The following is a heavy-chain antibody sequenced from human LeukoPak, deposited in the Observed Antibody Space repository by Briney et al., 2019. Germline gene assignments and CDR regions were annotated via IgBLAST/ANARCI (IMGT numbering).Heavy chain of an antibody. CDR2: IFYSGST. CDR1: GGSISNGGYY. Sequence: SETLSLTCTVSGGSISNGGYYWSWIRQHPGKGLEWIGYIFYSGSTYYNPSLKSRVTISVDKSKNHFSLRLTSVTAADTAVYYCARLSAAVHLGAFDLWGQGTMVTVSS. V-gene: IGHV4-31*03. J-gene: IGHJ3*01. CDR3: ARLSAAVHLGAFDL. D-gene: IGHD3-3*01.